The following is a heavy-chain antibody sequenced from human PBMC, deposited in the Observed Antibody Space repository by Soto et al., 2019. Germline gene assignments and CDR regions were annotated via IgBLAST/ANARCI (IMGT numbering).Heavy chain of an antibody. J-gene: IGHJ6*02. Sequence: ASVKVSCKASGYTFTCYYMHWVRQAPGQGLEWMGIINPSGGSTTYAQKFQGRVTMTRDTSTSTVYMELSSLRSEDTAVYYCERGGIVAIFGMDVWGQGTTVTVSS. CDR3: ERGGIVAIFGMDV. CDR1: GYTFTCYY. CDR2: INPSGGST. V-gene: IGHV1-46*01. D-gene: IGHD5-12*01.